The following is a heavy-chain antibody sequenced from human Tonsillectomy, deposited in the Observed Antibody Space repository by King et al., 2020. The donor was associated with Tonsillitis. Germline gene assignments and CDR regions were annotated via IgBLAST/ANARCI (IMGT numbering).Heavy chain of an antibody. D-gene: IGHD6-13*01. J-gene: IGHJ4*02. CDR3: ARRDAADGLFEY. CDR1: GGSISSHY. Sequence: VQLQESGPGLVKPSETLSLNCTVSGGSISSHYWSWLRQPPGKGLEWIGYIYYSGSTNYNPSLKSRVTISVDTSKNQFSLKLTSVTAADTAVYYCARRDAADGLFEYWGQGSLVTVSS. CDR2: IYYSGST. V-gene: IGHV4-59*11.